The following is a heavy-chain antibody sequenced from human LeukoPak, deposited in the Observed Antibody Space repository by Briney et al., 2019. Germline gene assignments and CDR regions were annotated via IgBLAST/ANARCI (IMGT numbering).Heavy chain of an antibody. J-gene: IGHJ1*01. CDR1: GGSISSYY. D-gene: IGHD1-14*01. CDR2: IYTSGST. Sequence: SETLSLTCTVSGGSISSYYWSWIRQPAGKGLEWIGRIYTSGSTNYSPSLKSRVTISVDKSKNQFSLKLSSVTAADTAVYYCAINRAVYGPAEYFQHWGQGTLVTVSS. V-gene: IGHV4-4*07. CDR3: AINRAVYGPAEYFQH.